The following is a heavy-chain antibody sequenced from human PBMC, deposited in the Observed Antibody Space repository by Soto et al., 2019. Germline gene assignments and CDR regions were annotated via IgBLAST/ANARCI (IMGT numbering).Heavy chain of an antibody. V-gene: IGHV6-1*01. Sequence: SQTLSLTCAISGDSVSSNSAAWNWIRQSPSRGLEWLGRTYYRSKWYNDYAVSVKSRITITPDTSKNQFSLQLNSVTPEDTAVYYCARDRGIVASPYYYGMDVWGQGTTVTVSS. CDR2: TYYRSKWYN. CDR3: ARDRGIVASPYYYGMDV. J-gene: IGHJ6*02. CDR1: GDSVSSNSAA. D-gene: IGHD1-26*01.